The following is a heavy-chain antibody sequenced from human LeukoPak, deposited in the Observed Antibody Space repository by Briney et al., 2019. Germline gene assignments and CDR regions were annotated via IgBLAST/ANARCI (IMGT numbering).Heavy chain of an antibody. D-gene: IGHD3-22*01. CDR2: IYTGGST. J-gene: IGHJ4*02. Sequence: GGSLRLSCAASGFTVSSNYMSWVRQAPGKGLEWVSAIYTGGSTYYAGSVKGRFTISRDNSKNTLYLQMNSLRAEDTAVYYCARNLYYYDSSGYYYYWGQGTLVTGSS. CDR3: ARNLYYYDSSGYYYY. V-gene: IGHV3-66*01. CDR1: GFTVSSNY.